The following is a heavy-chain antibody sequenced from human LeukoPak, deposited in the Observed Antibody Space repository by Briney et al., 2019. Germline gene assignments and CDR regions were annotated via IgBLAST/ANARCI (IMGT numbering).Heavy chain of an antibody. Sequence: PGGSLRLSCAASGFTFSSYAMHWVRQAPGKGLEWVAVISYDGSNKYYADSVKGRFTISRDNSKNTLYLQMNSLRAEDTAVYYCARGYPPYCGGDCYTFDYWGQGTLVTVSS. J-gene: IGHJ4*02. CDR1: GFTFSSYA. D-gene: IGHD2-21*02. V-gene: IGHV3-30-3*01. CDR3: ARGYPPYCGGDCYTFDY. CDR2: ISYDGSNK.